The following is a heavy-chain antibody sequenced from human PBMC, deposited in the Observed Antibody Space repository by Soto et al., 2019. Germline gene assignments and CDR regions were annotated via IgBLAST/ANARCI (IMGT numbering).Heavy chain of an antibody. D-gene: IGHD2-8*01. CDR1: GFSFSSFA. Sequence: EVQLLESGGGFIHPGGSLRLSCAASGFSFSSFAMNWVRQAPGKGLEWVSIISGSADSTFYADSVKGRFTISRDNSKSTLYLQINSLRAEDTAVYYCAKTRGAMIYAISGDGMDVWGQGTTVTVSS. V-gene: IGHV3-23*01. J-gene: IGHJ6*02. CDR3: AKTRGAMIYAISGDGMDV. CDR2: ISGSADST.